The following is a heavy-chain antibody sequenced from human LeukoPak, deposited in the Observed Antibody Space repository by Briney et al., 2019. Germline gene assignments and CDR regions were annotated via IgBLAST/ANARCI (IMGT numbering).Heavy chain of an antibody. D-gene: IGHD3-3*01. CDR3: AKAHFGVVTGFDY. CDR2: INTDGSST. Sequence: GESLRLSCEASGFTFSSYWMHWVRHAPGKGLVWVSRINTDGSSTSYADSVRGRFTISRDNAKNTLYLQMNSLRAEDTAVYYCAKAHFGVVTGFDYWGQGTLVTVSS. J-gene: IGHJ4*02. CDR1: GFTFSSYW. V-gene: IGHV3-74*01.